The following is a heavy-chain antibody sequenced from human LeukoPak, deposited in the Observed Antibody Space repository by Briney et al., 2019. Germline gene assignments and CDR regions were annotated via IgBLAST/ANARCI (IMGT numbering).Heavy chain of an antibody. V-gene: IGHV4-59*01. CDR1: GGSFSSYE. J-gene: IGHJ3*02. CDR3: ARGKLAFDI. CDR2: IYYSGST. D-gene: IGHD4-23*01. Sequence: SETLCLTCTVSGGSFSSYEWSWVRQAPGKGLEWIGYIYYSGSTNYNPSLKSRVTISVDTSKNQFSLKLSSVTAADTAVYYCARGKLAFDIWGQGTMVTVSS.